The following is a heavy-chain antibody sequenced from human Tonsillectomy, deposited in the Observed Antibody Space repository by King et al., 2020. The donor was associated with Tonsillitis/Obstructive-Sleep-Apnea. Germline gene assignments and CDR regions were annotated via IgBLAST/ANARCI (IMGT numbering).Heavy chain of an antibody. J-gene: IGHJ4*02. CDR1: GYTFSRNY. D-gene: IGHD3-10*01. CDR3: ARDTPLDRVIDY. V-gene: IGHV1-46*01. Sequence: VQLVQSGAEVKKPGASVRVFCKASGYTFSRNYIHWVRQAPGQGLEWVGIINPSNAVTKYAQKFQGMVTMTRDTSTSTIYMALSGRRSEDTAMYYCARDTPLDRVIDYWGQGTMVTVS. CDR2: INPSNAVT.